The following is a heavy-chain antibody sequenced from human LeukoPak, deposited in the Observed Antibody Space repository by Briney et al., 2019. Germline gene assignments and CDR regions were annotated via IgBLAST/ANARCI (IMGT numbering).Heavy chain of an antibody. V-gene: IGHV3-30*02. D-gene: IGHD2-21*02. J-gene: IGHJ4*01. CDR3: AKEIRVVTAILYFDH. CDR2: IRYDGSHE. Sequence: QTGWSLILSCASSGFSFSNNDMRWLGQAPGKGLEGVAFIRYDGSHEHYIESVKGRFTVSRDNSKNTVYLEMNSLRVDDTAVYFCAKEIRVVTAILYFDHWGQGSLVTVSS. CDR1: GFSFSNND.